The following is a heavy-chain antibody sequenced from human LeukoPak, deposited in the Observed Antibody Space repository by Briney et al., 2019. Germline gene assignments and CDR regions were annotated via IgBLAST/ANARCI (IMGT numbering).Heavy chain of an antibody. Sequence: PGGSLRLSCAASGFTFSSYSMNWVRQAPGKGLEWVSSISSSSSYIYYADSVKGRFTISRDNAKNSLYLQMNSLRAEDTAVYYCARGGRYDYYDSSGFFDYWGQGTLVTVSS. J-gene: IGHJ4*02. CDR2: ISSSSSYI. D-gene: IGHD3-22*01. CDR3: ARGGRYDYYDSSGFFDY. CDR1: GFTFSSYS. V-gene: IGHV3-21*01.